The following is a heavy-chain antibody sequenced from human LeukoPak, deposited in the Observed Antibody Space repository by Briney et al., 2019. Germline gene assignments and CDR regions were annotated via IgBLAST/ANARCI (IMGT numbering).Heavy chain of an antibody. D-gene: IGHD3-22*01. Sequence: PGGSLGLSCAASGLTFSNYAIHWVRQAPGKGLEWVAVISHDGADKQYADSVKGRFTISRDNAKNSLYLQMNSLRAEDTAVYYCARESPYYYDSSDAFDIWGQGTMVTVSS. CDR2: ISHDGADK. CDR3: ARESPYYYDSSDAFDI. J-gene: IGHJ3*02. CDR1: GLTFSNYA. V-gene: IGHV3-30-3*01.